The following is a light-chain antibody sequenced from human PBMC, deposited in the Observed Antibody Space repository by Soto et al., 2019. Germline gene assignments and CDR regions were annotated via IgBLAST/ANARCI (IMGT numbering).Light chain of an antibody. J-gene: IGKJ2*01. V-gene: IGKV1-5*01. Sequence: DVQMTQSPSTLSASVGDSVTITCRATQSISTRLAWYQQKPGKAPKLLIYEASSLESGVPSRFSGSGSETDFTLTIHSLQPDDFATYYCQQYQTYLYTFGQGTKLEIQ. CDR1: QSISTR. CDR2: EAS. CDR3: QQYQTYLYT.